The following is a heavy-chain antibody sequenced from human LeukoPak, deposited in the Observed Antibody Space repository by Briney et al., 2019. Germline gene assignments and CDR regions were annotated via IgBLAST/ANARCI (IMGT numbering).Heavy chain of an antibody. CDR1: GGSFSDYY. V-gene: IGHV4-34*01. CDR3: VRVGYRYVINDWSRTGLGAYPTKYYYHMDV. J-gene: IGHJ6*03. D-gene: IGHD5-18*01. CDR2: INPSGST. Sequence: SETLSLTCAVYGGSFSDYYWGWIRQPPGKGLEWIEEINPSGSTNYSPSLKSRVAISVDTSKNQFSLKLSSVAAADTAVYFCVRVGYRYVINDWSRTGLGAYPTKYYYHMDVWDKGTTVTVSS.